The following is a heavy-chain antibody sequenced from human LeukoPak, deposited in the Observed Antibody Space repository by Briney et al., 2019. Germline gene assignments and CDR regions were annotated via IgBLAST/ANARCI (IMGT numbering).Heavy chain of an antibody. V-gene: IGHV3-43*02. D-gene: IGHD6-13*01. J-gene: IGHJ3*02. CDR2: NSGDGGST. Sequence: PGGSLRLSCAASGFTFDDYAMHWVRQAPGKGLEWVSLNSGDGGSTYYADSVKGRFTISRDSSKNSLYLQMNSLRTEDTALYYCAKDRIAAAVDTGAFDIWGQGTMVTVSS. CDR1: GFTFDDYA. CDR3: AKDRIAAAVDTGAFDI.